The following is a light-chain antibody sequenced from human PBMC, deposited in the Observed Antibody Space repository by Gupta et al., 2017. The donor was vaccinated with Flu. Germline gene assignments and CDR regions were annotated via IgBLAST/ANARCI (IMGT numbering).Light chain of an antibody. V-gene: IGKV4-1*01. J-gene: IGKJ1*01. CDR1: QSVLYSSNNKNY. CDR2: WAS. Sequence: DIVMTQSPDSLAVSLGERATINCKSSQSVLYSSNNKNYLAWYQQKPGQPPKLLIYWASTRESGVPDRFSGSGSGTDFTLTIISLQAQDVAVYYCQQYDSTPPTFGQGTKVEIK. CDR3: QQYDSTPPT.